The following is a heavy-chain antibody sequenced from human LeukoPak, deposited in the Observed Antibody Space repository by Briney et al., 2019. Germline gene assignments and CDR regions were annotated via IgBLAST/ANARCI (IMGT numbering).Heavy chain of an antibody. Sequence: GRSLRLSCAASGFTFSSYAMSWVRQAPGKGLEWVSAISGSGGSAYYADSVKGRFTISRDNSKNTLYLQMNSLRAEDTAVYYCAKGPTVTTSSDYWGQGTLVTVSS. CDR2: ISGSGGSA. V-gene: IGHV3-23*01. J-gene: IGHJ4*02. CDR3: AKGPTVTTSSDY. D-gene: IGHD4-17*01. CDR1: GFTFSSYA.